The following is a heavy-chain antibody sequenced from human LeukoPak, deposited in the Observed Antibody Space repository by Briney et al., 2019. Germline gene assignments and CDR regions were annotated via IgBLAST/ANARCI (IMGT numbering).Heavy chain of an antibody. CDR3: ARSVPLTY. CDR1: GGSTSSYY. V-gene: IGHV4-59*01. D-gene: IGHD3-9*01. CDR2: IYYSGST. J-gene: IGHJ4*02. Sequence: SETLSLTCTVSGGSTSSYYWSWIRQPPGKGLEWIGYIYYSGSTNYNPSLKSRVTISVDTSKNQFSQKLSSVTAADTAVYYCARSVPLTYWGQGTLVTVSS.